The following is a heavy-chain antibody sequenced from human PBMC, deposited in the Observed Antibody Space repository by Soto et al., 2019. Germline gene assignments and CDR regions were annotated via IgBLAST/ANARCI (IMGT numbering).Heavy chain of an antibody. Sequence: QITLKESGPTLVKPTQTLTLTCSFSGFSLSTNGVGVGWIRQPPGKALEWLALIYWDDDKRHSPPLKTRLTIPQHPSQTQLVLTITNMDPVDTATYYCAHKPYSFRWPVDYWGQGALVTFSS. CDR2: IYWDDDK. D-gene: IGHD5-18*01. V-gene: IGHV2-5*02. CDR1: GFSLSTNGVG. J-gene: IGHJ4*02. CDR3: AHKPYSFRWPVDY.